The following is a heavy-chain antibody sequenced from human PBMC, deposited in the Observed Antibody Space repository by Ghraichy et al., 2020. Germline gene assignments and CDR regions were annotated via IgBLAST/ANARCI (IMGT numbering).Heavy chain of an antibody. D-gene: IGHD3-22*01. J-gene: IGHJ3*02. CDR1: GYSISSGYY. CDR2: IYHSGST. CDR3: ARDPVVVIGHDAFDI. V-gene: IGHV4-38-2*02. Sequence: SETLSLTYTVSGYSISSGYYWCWIRQPPGKVLEWIGSIYHSGSTYYNPSLKSRVTISVDTSKNQFSLKLSSVTAADTAVYYCARDPVVVIGHDAFDIWGQGTMVTVSS.